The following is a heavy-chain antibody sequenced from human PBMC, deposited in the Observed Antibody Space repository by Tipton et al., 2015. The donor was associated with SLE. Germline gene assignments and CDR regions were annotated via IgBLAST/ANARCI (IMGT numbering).Heavy chain of an antibody. V-gene: IGHV4-34*01. D-gene: IGHD3-10*02. CDR2: INHSGGT. Sequence: TLSLTCAVYGGSFSGYYWSWIRQPPGKGLEWIGEINHSGGTNYNPSLKSRVTISVDTSKNQFSLKLSSVTAADTAVYYCARHVRAAGAFDIWGQGTMVTVSS. J-gene: IGHJ3*02. CDR1: GGSFSGYY. CDR3: ARHVRAAGAFDI.